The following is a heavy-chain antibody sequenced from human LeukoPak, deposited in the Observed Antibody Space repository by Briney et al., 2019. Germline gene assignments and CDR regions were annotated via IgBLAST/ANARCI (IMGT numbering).Heavy chain of an antibody. CDR2: IIPIFGRA. CDR1: GGTFSSYA. D-gene: IGHD1-26*01. Sequence: SVKVSCKASGGTFSSYAINWVRQAPGQGPEWMGGIIPIFGRADYAQKFQGRVTMTTDESTSTAYMELSSLRSEDTAVYYCARVFARSGEISGSYFYYWGQGTLVTVSS. V-gene: IGHV1-69*05. J-gene: IGHJ4*02. CDR3: ARVFARSGEISGSYFYY.